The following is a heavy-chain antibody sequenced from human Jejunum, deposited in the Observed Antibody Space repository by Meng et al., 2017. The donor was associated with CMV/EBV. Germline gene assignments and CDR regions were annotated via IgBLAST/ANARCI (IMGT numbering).Heavy chain of an antibody. J-gene: IGHJ4*02. V-gene: IGHV3-30*02. CDR2: IHWDASNQ. Sequence: WVRQAPGKGLEWVSFIHWDASNQYYGDSVKGRFTISRDDSKNTLYLQMDSLRAEDTAVYYCARDLPGDDDYVFDHWGQGSLVTVSS. D-gene: IGHD4-17*01. CDR3: ARDLPGDDDYVFDH.